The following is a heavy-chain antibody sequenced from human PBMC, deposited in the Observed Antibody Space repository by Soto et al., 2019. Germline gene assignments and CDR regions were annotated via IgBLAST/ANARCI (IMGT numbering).Heavy chain of an antibody. CDR3: MMVRGVIGVGRHTYYGMDV. CDR2: IIPILGTA. V-gene: IGHV1-69*13. Sequence: SVKVSCKASGGTFSSYAISWVRQAPGQGLEWMGGIIPILGTANYAQKFQGRVTIIADESTSTAYMELSSLRSEDTAVYYCMMVRGVIGVGRHTYYGMDVWGQGTTVTVSS. J-gene: IGHJ6*02. D-gene: IGHD3-10*01. CDR1: GGTFSSYA.